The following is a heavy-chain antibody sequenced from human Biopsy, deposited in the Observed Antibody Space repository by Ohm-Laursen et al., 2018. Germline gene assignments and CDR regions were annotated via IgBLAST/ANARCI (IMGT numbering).Heavy chain of an antibody. CDR3: ARGSSYGYDFDY. Sequence: SVTLSLTCTVSDCSINSYYWNWNRQPPGKRLEWIGNIHYSGSTNFNPSLKSRVTISVDTSKNQFSLKLSSVTAADTAVYFCARGSSYGYDFDYWGQGTLVAVSS. CDR1: DCSINSYY. D-gene: IGHD5-18*01. CDR2: IHYSGST. J-gene: IGHJ4*02. V-gene: IGHV4-59*01.